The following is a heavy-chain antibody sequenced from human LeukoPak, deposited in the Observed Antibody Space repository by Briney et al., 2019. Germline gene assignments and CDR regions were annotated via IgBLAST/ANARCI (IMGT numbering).Heavy chain of an antibody. CDR1: GFTFSDYY. CDR3: AKESVWFGESNPFDY. Sequence: PGGSLRLSCAASGFTFSDYYMSWIRQAPGKGLEWVANIKEDGSEKYYVDSVKGRFTISRDNAKNSLYLQMNSLRAEDTAVYYCAKESVWFGESNPFDYWGQGTLVTVSS. CDR2: IKEDGSEK. V-gene: IGHV3-7*01. J-gene: IGHJ4*02. D-gene: IGHD3-10*01.